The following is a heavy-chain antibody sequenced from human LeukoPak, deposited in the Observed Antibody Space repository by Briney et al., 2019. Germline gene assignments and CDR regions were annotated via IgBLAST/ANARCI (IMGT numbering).Heavy chain of an antibody. CDR1: GGSISSGNYY. V-gene: IGHV4-61*02. Sequence: SETLSLTCTVSGGSISSGNYYWSWIRQPAGKGLEWIGRIYTSGSTNYNPSLKSRVTISVDTSKNQFSLKLNSVTAADTAVYYCARGVPIVAAFDIWGQGTMVAVSS. CDR2: IYTSGST. J-gene: IGHJ3*02. CDR3: ARGVPIVAAFDI. D-gene: IGHD3-22*01.